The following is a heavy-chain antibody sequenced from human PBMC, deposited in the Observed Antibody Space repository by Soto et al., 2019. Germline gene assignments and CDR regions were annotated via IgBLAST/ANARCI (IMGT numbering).Heavy chain of an antibody. V-gene: IGHV4-39*01. Sequence: SETLSLTCTVSGGSISSSSYYWGWIRQPPGKGREWIGSIYYSGSTYYNPSLKSRVTISVDTSKNQFSLKLSSVTAADTAVYYCATGHDYGDYIDYWGQGTLVTVSS. J-gene: IGHJ4*02. D-gene: IGHD4-17*01. CDR3: ATGHDYGDYIDY. CDR1: GGSISSSSYY. CDR2: IYYSGST.